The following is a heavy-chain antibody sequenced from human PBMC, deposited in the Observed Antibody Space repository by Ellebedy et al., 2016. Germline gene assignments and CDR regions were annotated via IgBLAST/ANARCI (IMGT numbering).Heavy chain of an antibody. CDR3: ARGYCSSTSCYTVGWFNP. CDR2: INPNSGGT. D-gene: IGHD2-2*02. V-gene: IGHV1-2*02. J-gene: IGHJ5*02. Sequence: ASVKVSXXASGYTFTGYYMHWVRQAPGQGLEWMGWINPNSGGTNYAQKFQGRVTMTRDTSISTAYMELSRLRSDDTAVYYCARGYCSSTSCYTVGWFNPWGQGTLVTVSS. CDR1: GYTFTGYY.